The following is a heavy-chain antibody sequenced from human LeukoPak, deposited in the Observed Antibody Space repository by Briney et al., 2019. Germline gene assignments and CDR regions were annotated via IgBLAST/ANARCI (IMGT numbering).Heavy chain of an antibody. CDR1: GFTPEEFR. CDR3: AKGRAGYSSSSTDY. CDR2: INRNGDIS. Sequence: GRSLRLSCEASGFTPEEFRMSWVRQVPGKGLEWLACINRNGDISGHADSVEGRFTISRDNSNNTLYLQMNSLRAEDTAVYYCAKGRAGYSSSSTDYWGRGTLVTVSS. V-gene: IGHV3-20*04. J-gene: IGHJ4*02. D-gene: IGHD6-6*01.